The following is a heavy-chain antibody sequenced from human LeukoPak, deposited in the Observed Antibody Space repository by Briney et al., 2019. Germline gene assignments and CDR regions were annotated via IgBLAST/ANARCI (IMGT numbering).Heavy chain of an antibody. CDR3: ARGIAVAYFDY. J-gene: IGHJ4*02. D-gene: IGHD6-19*01. CDR2: ISSSSSYI. Sequence: GGSLRLSCAASGFTFSIYSMNWVRQAPGKGLEWVSSISSSSSYIYYADSVKGRFTISRDNAKNSLYLQMNSLRAEDTAVYYCARGIAVAYFDYWGQGTLVTVSS. V-gene: IGHV3-21*01. CDR1: GFTFSIYS.